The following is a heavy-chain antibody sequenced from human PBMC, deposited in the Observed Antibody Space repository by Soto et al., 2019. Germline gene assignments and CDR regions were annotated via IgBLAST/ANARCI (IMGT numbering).Heavy chain of an antibody. Sequence: QVQLQQWGAGLLKPSETLSLTCAVYGGSFSGYYWSWIRQPPGKGLEWIGEINHSGSTNYNPSLKGRVTISVDTAKNQFSLKLSSVPAADTAVYYWARGRKVRFVEFGSAHNWFDPWGQGTLVTVSS. D-gene: IGHD3-3*01. J-gene: IGHJ5*02. V-gene: IGHV4-34*01. CDR2: INHSGST. CDR3: ARGRKVRFVEFGSAHNWFDP. CDR1: GGSFSGYY.